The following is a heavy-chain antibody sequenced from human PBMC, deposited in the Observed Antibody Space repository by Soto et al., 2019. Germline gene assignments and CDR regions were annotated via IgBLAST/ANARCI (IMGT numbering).Heavy chain of an antibody. CDR3: AKVDSVVVPAAFDY. J-gene: IGHJ4*02. CDR2: ISCGGSSK. D-gene: IGHD2-2*01. CDR1: GFTFSSYA. Sequence: GGSLRLSCAASGFTFSSYAMHWVRQAPGKGLEWVSVISCGGSSKYYADSVKGRFTISRDNSKNTLYLQMNSLRAEDTAVYYCAKVDSVVVPAAFDYWGQGTLVTVSS. V-gene: IGHV3-23*03.